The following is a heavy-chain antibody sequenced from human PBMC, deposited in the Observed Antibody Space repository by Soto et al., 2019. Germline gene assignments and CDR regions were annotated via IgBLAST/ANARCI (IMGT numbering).Heavy chain of an antibody. CDR2: LYYTTNT. Sequence: QVQLQEAGPGLVKPSETLSLTCTVSGGSVNSGSYYWTWIRQPPGKGLEWIGSLYYTTNTNYHPSLKSRVTISVDTSKNQFSLTLSSVTAADTAVYYCARTYWTTTSCQAHGMDVWGQGNTVTGSS. CDR3: ARTYWTTTSCQAHGMDV. D-gene: IGHD2-2*01. J-gene: IGHJ6*02. CDR1: GGSVNSGSYY. V-gene: IGHV4-61*01.